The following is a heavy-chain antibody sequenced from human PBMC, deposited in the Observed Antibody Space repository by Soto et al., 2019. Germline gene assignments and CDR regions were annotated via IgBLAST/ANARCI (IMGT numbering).Heavy chain of an antibody. V-gene: IGHV1-69*01. D-gene: IGHD6-19*01. CDR3: AKVRYSSPMGYYYGMDV. CDR1: RVAFSKFI. CDR2: IIPIFGTA. J-gene: IGHJ6*02. Sequence: QAQLEQSGGEVKKPGSSVKVSCKASRVAFSKFIVTWVRQAPGLGLEWVGGIIPIFGTANYAQKFQGRVTIPADESTSTSYMEVNNLRSGDTAVYYCAKVRYSSPMGYYYGMDVWGQGTTVTVSS.